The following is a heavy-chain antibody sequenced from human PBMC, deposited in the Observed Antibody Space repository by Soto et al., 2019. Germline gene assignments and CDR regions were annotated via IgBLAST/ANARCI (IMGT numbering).Heavy chain of an antibody. CDR1: GFAVSSNY. J-gene: IGHJ6*02. CDR3: ARSRTGTTDGGMDV. Sequence: EVQLVESGGDLVQPGGSLRLSCAASGFAVSSNYMTWVRQAPGKGLAWVSVIHSGGDTHYAHSVRGRFTISRDNYKRTLYLQRNSLRAEDTAVYDGARSRTGTTDGGMDVWGQGTTVTVSS. V-gene: IGHV3-66*01. D-gene: IGHD1-7*01. CDR2: IHSGGDT.